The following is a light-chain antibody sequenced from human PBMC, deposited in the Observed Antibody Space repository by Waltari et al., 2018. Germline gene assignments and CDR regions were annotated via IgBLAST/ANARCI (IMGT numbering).Light chain of an antibody. CDR3: QQYGSSPWT. V-gene: IGKV3-20*01. Sequence: EIVLTPSPGTLSLSPGERAPLPRRASQSVSSSYLAWYQQKPGQAPRVLIHGASNRATGIPDRFSGSGSGTDFTLTISRLEPEDFAVYYCQQYGSSPWTFGQGTKVEIK. CDR1: QSVSSSY. J-gene: IGKJ1*01. CDR2: GAS.